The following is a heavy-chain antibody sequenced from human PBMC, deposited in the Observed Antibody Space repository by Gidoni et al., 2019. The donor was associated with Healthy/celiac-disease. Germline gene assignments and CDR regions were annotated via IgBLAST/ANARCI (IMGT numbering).Heavy chain of an antibody. CDR3: AREADYDLWSGYYTHNFDY. J-gene: IGHJ4*02. V-gene: IGHV3-30-3*01. CDR2: ISYDGSNK. D-gene: IGHD3-3*01. Sequence: QVQLVESGGGVVQPGRSLRLSCAASGFTFSSSAMHWVRPAPGKGLEWVAVISYDGSNKYYADSVKGRFTISRDNSKNTLYLQMNSLRAEDTAVYYCAREADYDLWSGYYTHNFDYWGQGTLVTVSS. CDR1: GFTFSSSA.